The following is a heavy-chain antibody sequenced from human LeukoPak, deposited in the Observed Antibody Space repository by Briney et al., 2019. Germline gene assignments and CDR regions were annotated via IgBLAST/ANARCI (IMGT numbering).Heavy chain of an antibody. J-gene: IGHJ4*02. Sequence: SETLSLTCSVSGDSLTSNNFYWGWFRQPPGNGLEWIGTVHHTGITHYNPSLSSRISMSVDTAKNHFSLRLNSVTANDTAVYYCARHGILTDHSVRYWGQGILVTVSS. CDR1: GDSLTSNNFY. V-gene: IGHV4-39*01. D-gene: IGHD3-9*01. CDR2: VHHTGIT. CDR3: ARHGILTDHSVRY.